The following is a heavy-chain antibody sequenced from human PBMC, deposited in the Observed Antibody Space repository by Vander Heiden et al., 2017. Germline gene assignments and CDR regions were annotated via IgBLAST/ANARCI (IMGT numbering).Heavy chain of an antibody. CDR2: IAFDGSNK. D-gene: IGHD6-19*01. J-gene: IGHJ4*02. Sequence: QVLLVEAGGGVVQPGRSLRLPWAASGFSFSSFGMHWVRQAPGKGLEWVASIAFDGSNKHYGDSVKGRFTISRDSSNLYLQMNSLRAGDSAIYYCAKDLSYSTAWPAYWGQGTLVTVS. CDR3: AKDLSYSTAWPAY. V-gene: IGHV3-33*05. CDR1: GFSFSSFG.